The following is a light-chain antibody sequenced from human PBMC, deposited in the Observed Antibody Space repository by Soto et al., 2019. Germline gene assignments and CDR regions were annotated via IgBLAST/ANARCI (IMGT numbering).Light chain of an antibody. CDR2: AAS. V-gene: IGKV1-39*01. Sequence: DIQMTQSPSSLSASVGDRVTITCRASQNINTYLTWYQQKPGRVPKLLIYAASRLQSGVPPRFSGSGSGTAFTLTISSLQPEDFATYHCQQSYIIPLSFGQGTKLEI. CDR1: QNINTY. CDR3: QQSYIIPLS. J-gene: IGKJ2*01.